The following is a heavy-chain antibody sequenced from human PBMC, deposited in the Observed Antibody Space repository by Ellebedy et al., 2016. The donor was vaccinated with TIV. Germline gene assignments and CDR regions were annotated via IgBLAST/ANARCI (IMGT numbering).Heavy chain of an antibody. CDR1: RYTFTAYI. CDR2: VNPSNGDT. CDR3: AVDRPGDAYFDY. V-gene: IGHV1-2*04. J-gene: IGHJ4*02. D-gene: IGHD3-16*01. Sequence: AASVKVSCKASRYTFTAYIVHWVRQAPGQGLEWMGWVNPSNGDTNYAQEFRGWVTLTSDTSTSTAYMKLRRLRSDDTAVYYCAVDRPGDAYFDYWGQGTLVTVSS.